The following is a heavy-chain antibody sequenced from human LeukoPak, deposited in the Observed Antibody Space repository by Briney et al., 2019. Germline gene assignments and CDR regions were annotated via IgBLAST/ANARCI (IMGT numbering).Heavy chain of an antibody. D-gene: IGHD2-2*01. CDR2: IRSKANNYAK. J-gene: IGHJ4*02. Sequence: PGGSLRLSCAASGFTFSGSAMHWVRQASGKGLEWVGRIRSKANNYAKAYAASGKGRITISRDDSKSTAYLQMNSLKTEDTAVDYCAVEYCSKTSRLYWGQGTLVTVSS. CDR3: AVEYCSKTSRLY. CDR1: GFTFSGSA. V-gene: IGHV3-73*01.